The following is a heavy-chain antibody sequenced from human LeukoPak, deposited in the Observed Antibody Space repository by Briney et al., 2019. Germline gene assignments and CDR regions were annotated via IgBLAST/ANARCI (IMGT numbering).Heavy chain of an antibody. CDR2: INHSGST. J-gene: IGHJ4*02. CDR3: ARDRARYCSGGSCYMLDY. D-gene: IGHD2-15*01. V-gene: IGHV4-34*01. CDR1: GGSFIGYY. Sequence: PSETLSLTCAVYGGSFIGYYWSSIRQPPGKGLEWIGEINHSGSTNYNPSLKSRVTISVDTSKKQFSLRLSSVAAADTAVYYCARDRARYCSGGSCYMLDYWGQGTLVTVSS.